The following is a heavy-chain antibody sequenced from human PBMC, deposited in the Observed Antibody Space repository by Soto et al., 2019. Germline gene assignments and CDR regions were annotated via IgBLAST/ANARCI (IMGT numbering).Heavy chain of an antibody. D-gene: IGHD1-20*01. CDR3: ARRITGDPHFDL. CDR2: VYSNGDT. CDR1: DGSISSYY. J-gene: IGHJ2*01. Sequence: QLQLQESGPGLVKPSETLSLTCTVSDGSISSYYWSWIRQPPGKGLEWIGYVYSNGDTRFNPSLKRRVTISVDTSRNRFSLRLNSVTAADTAVYYCARRITGDPHFDLWGRGTLVTVSS. V-gene: IGHV4-59*12.